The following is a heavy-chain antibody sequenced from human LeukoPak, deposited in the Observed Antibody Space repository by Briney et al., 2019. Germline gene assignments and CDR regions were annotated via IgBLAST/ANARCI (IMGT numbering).Heavy chain of an antibody. CDR1: GGSMSGYC. D-gene: IGHD2-21*02. CDR3: ARECGGACYPPAYYYYMDV. Sequence: SETLSLTCTVSGGSMSGYCWSWIRQPPGTRLEWIGYVCDTGSTNYNPSLKSRVTLSVDTSSNQFSLKLSSVTAADTALYYCARECGGACYPPAYYYYMDVWGKGTTVTVTS. J-gene: IGHJ6*03. V-gene: IGHV4-59*01. CDR2: VCDTGST.